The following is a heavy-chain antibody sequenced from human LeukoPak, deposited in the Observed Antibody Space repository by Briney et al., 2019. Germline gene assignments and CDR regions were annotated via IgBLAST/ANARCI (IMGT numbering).Heavy chain of an antibody. CDR1: GYTFTGYY. D-gene: IGHD5-18*01. V-gene: IGHV1-2*02. CDR2: INPNSGGT. J-gene: IGHJ6*03. CDR3: ARWIQLWLNYYMDV. Sequence: ASVKVSYKASGYTFTGYYMHWVRQAPGQGLEWMGWINPNSGGTNYAQKFQGRVTMTRDTSISTAYMELSRLRSDDTAVYYCARWIQLWLNYYMDVWGKGTTVTVSS.